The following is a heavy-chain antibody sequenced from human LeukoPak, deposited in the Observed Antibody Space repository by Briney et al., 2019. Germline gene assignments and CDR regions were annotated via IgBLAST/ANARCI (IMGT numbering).Heavy chain of an antibody. J-gene: IGHJ4*02. CDR3: AAGVVVPAGFDY. CDR2: INPSGGST. Sequence: ASVKVSCKASGYTFTSYYMHWVRQAPGQGLEWMGIINPSGGSTSYAQKFQGRVTMTRDTSISTAYMELSRLRSDDTAVYYCAAGVVVPAGFDYWGQGTLVTVSS. V-gene: IGHV1-46*01. D-gene: IGHD2-2*01. CDR1: GYTFTSYY.